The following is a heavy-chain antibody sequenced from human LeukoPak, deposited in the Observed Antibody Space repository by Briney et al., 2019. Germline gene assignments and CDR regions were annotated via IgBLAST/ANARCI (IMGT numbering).Heavy chain of an antibody. CDR3: AKDLTVVGSAWFDP. CDR1: GFMFDEYA. CDR2: IGGDGGTT. J-gene: IGHJ5*02. D-gene: IGHD2-2*01. V-gene: IGHV3-43*02. Sequence: GGSLRLSCAASGFMFDEYAMHWVRQAPGKGLEWVSLIGGDGGTTYHVDSVKGRFTISRDNIKNSLYLQMNSLRSEDTALYYCAKDLTVVGSAWFDPWGQGTLVTVSS.